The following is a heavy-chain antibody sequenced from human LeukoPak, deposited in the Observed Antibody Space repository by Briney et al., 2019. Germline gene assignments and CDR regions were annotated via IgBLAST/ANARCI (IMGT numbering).Heavy chain of an antibody. CDR2: ISASGVGT. CDR3: AKDRTGYSGYGYYYYYMDV. J-gene: IGHJ6*03. CDR1: GFTFSTYW. D-gene: IGHD5-12*01. Sequence: PGGSLRLSCAASGFTFSTYWMAWVRQAPGKGLEWVSGISASGVGTYYADSVKGRFTISRDNSKNTLYLQMDSLRAEDTALYYCAKDRTGYSGYGYYYYYMDVWGKGTTVTVSS. V-gene: IGHV3-23*01.